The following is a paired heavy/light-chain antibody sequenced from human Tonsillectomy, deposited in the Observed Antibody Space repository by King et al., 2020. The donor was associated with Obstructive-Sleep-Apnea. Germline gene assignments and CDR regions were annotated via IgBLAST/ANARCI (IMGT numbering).Heavy chain of an antibody. Sequence: QVQLVQSGAEVKKPGASVKVSCKASGYTFTGYYMHWVRQAPGQGLEWMGWINPNSGGTNYAQKFQGWVTMTRDTSITTAYMELSRLRSDDTAVYYCARTSNYYDSSGYEDAFDIWGQGTMVTVSS. V-gene: IGHV1-2*04. J-gene: IGHJ3*02. D-gene: IGHD3-22*01. CDR3: ARTSNYYDSSGYEDAFDI. CDR1: GYTFTGYY. CDR2: INPNSGGT.
Light chain of an antibody. CDR1: QSVLYSSNNKNY. Sequence: DIVMTQSPDSLAVSLGERATINCKSSQSVLYSSNNKNYLAWYQQKPGQPPKLLIYWASTRESGVPDRFSGGGSGTDFTLTISSLQAEDVAVYYCHQYYSTPPTFGQGTKVEIK. J-gene: IGKJ1*01. CDR3: HQYYSTPPT. V-gene: IGKV4-1*01. CDR2: WAS.